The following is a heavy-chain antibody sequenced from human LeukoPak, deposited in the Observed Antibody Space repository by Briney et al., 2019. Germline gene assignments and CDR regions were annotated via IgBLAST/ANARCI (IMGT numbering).Heavy chain of an antibody. Sequence: GGSLRLSCAASGFTFDDYGMSWVRQAPGKGLEWVSGINWKGGSTGYADSVKGRFTISRDNAKNSLYLQMNSLRAEDTALYYCARDYDSSGYSDAFDIWGQGTMVTVSS. J-gene: IGHJ3*02. CDR2: INWKGGST. D-gene: IGHD3-22*01. V-gene: IGHV3-20*04. CDR1: GFTFDDYG. CDR3: ARDYDSSGYSDAFDI.